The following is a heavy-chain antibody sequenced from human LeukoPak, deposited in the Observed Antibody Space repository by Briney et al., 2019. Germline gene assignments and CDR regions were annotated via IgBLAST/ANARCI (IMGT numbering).Heavy chain of an antibody. D-gene: IGHD1-26*01. V-gene: IGHV3-23*01. CDR2: ISESGDST. CDR1: VFTFSRYP. J-gene: IGHJ4*02. Sequence: GVSQRLPCGASVFTFSRYPVSWPPRATGKAVVGVSAISESGDSTYYAHPVNDRFTIPRHSCKNTLYLKMHSLRVEDTALYYCAKEPDSGTDYVYWGEGTLVTVSS. CDR3: AKEPDSGTDYVY.